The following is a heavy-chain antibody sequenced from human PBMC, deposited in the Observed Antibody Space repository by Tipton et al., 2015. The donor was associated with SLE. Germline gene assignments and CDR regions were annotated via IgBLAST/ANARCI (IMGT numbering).Heavy chain of an antibody. J-gene: IGHJ4*02. V-gene: IGHV4-59*12. Sequence: TLSLTCTVSGGSISSYYWSWIRQPPGKGLEWIGYIYYSGSTNYNPSLKSRVTISVDTSKKHFSRRLSSVTAADTAVYYCARARQWLVGDYWGQGTLVTVSS. CDR1: GGSISSYY. CDR3: ARARQWLVGDY. CDR2: IYYSGST. D-gene: IGHD6-19*01.